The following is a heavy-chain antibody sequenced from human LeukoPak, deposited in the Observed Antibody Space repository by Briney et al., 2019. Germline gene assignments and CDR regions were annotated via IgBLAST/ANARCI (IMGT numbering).Heavy chain of an antibody. J-gene: IGHJ4*02. Sequence: PGGSLRLSCAASGFTFSSYWMSWVRQAPGKGLEWVANIKQDGSEKYYVDSVKGRFTISRDNAKNSLYLQMNGLRAEDTAVYYCARGIHTYYYDSSGYYYVYFDYWGQGTLVTVSS. V-gene: IGHV3-7*01. D-gene: IGHD3-22*01. CDR2: IKQDGSEK. CDR3: ARGIHTYYYDSSGYYYVYFDY. CDR1: GFTFSSYW.